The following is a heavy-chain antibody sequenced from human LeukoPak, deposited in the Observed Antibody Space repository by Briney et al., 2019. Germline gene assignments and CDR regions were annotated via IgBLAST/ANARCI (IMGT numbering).Heavy chain of an antibody. V-gene: IGHV3-23*01. D-gene: IGHD4-23*01. CDR1: GFTFSSYA. CDR2: INGNGDTT. J-gene: IGHJ4*02. Sequence: GGSLRLSCAASGFTFSSYALSWVRQAPGRGLEWVSSINGNGDTTNYADSVKGRFTISRDNSKKTLYLQMNSLRAEDTAVYYCAKVVGGNSDYWGQGTLVTVSS. CDR3: AKVVGGNSDY.